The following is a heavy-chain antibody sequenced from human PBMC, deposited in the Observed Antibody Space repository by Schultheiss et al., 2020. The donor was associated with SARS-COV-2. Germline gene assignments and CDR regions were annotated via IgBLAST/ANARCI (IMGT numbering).Heavy chain of an antibody. CDR1: GFTFSSYW. Sequence: GGSLRLSCAASGFTFSSYWMHWVRQAPGKGLEWVANIKQDGREKYYVDSVKGRFTISRDNSKNSLYLQMNSLRAEDTAVYYCAKDEAGYSSSWYFGRFDPWGQGTLVTVSS. CDR3: AKDEAGYSSSWYFGRFDP. CDR2: IKQDGREK. V-gene: IGHV3-7*03. J-gene: IGHJ5*02. D-gene: IGHD6-13*01.